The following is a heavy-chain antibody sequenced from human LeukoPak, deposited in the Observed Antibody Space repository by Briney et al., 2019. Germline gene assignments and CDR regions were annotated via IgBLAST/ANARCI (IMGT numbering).Heavy chain of an antibody. CDR3: AKASRRHCGSSSCYTLDY. CDR1: EFTFSSYG. Sequence: GGSLRLSCAASEFTFSSYGMSWVRQAPGKGLEWVSAISGSGGTTYYADSVKGRFTISRDNSNNTLYLQMNSLSAENTAVYYCAKASRRHCGSSSCYTLDYWGQGTLVTVSS. CDR2: ISGSGGTT. V-gene: IGHV3-23*01. D-gene: IGHD2-2*02. J-gene: IGHJ4*02.